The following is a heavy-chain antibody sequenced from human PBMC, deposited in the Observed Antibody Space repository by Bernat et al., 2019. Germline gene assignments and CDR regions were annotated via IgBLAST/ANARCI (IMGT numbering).Heavy chain of an antibody. Sequence: QVQVVESGGGVVQPGRSLRLSCLASGFTFSNYAMHWVRQAPGKGLEWVVVISHDGRRKYYAESVKGRFTISGDNSKNSLYLQMNSLRAEDTAVYYCASQWLDDYYDYWGQGTLVTVSS. CDR1: GFTFSNYA. CDR3: ASQWLDDYYDY. J-gene: IGHJ4*02. V-gene: IGHV3-30*03. CDR2: ISHDGRRK. D-gene: IGHD6-19*01.